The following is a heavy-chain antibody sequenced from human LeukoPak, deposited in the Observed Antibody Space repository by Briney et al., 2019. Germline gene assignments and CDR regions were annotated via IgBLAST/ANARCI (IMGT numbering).Heavy chain of an antibody. J-gene: IGHJ6*03. V-gene: IGHV4-4*07. Sequence: PSETLSLTCTVSGGSISSYYWSWIRQRAGKGLEWIGRIYTSGSTNYNPSLKSRVTMSVDTSKNQFSLKLSSVTAADTAVYYCARVRSSSRTIYYYYYMDVWGKGTTVTVSS. CDR2: IYTSGST. CDR1: GGSISSYY. CDR3: ARVRSSSRTIYYYYYMDV. D-gene: IGHD6-13*01.